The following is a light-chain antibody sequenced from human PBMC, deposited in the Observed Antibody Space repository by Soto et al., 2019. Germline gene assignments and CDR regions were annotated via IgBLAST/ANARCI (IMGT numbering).Light chain of an antibody. Sequence: DIQMTQSPSTLSASVGDRVTITCRARQSLRRWLAWYQQKPGKAPKLLIYNASSLESGVPSRFSGSGSGTEFTLTISSLQPDDYATYYCQHYNSYWTCGQGTKVEMK. V-gene: IGKV1-5*01. CDR1: QSLRRW. CDR2: NAS. CDR3: QHYNSYWT. J-gene: IGKJ1*01.